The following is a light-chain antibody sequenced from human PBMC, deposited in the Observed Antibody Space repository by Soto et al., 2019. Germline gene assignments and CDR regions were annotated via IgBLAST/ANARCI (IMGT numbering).Light chain of an antibody. V-gene: IGLV2-8*01. CDR3: SSYAGSSTYVV. Sequence: QSALTQPPSASGSPGQSVTISCTGTSSDVGGYNYVSWYQQHPGKAPKLMIYEVSKRPSGVPDRFSGSKSGNTASLTVSGLQAEDEADDYCSSYAGSSTYVVFGGGTKLTVL. J-gene: IGLJ2*01. CDR1: SSDVGGYNY. CDR2: EVS.